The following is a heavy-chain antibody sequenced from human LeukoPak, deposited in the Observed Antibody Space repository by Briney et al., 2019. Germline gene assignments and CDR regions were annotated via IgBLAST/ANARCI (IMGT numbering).Heavy chain of an antibody. CDR3: ARRNSGSQF. CDR1: GESFSGYY. D-gene: IGHD1-26*01. V-gene: IGHV4-34*01. J-gene: IGHJ4*02. CDR2: INHSGST. Sequence: SSETLSLTCAVYGESFSGYYWSWIRQPPGKGLEWIGEINHSGSTNYNPSLKSRVTISVDTSKNQFSLKLSSVTAADTAVYYCARRNSGSQFWGQGTLVTVSS.